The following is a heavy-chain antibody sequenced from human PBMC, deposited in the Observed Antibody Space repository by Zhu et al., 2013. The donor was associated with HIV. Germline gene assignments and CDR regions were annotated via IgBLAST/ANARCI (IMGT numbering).Heavy chain of an antibody. D-gene: IGHD2-15*01. CDR2: ISAYNGNT. V-gene: IGHV1-18*01. Sequence: QVQLVQSGAEVKKPGSSVKVSCKASGGTFSSYGISWVRQAPGQGLEWMGWISAYNGNTNYAQKLQGRVTMTTDTSTSTAYMELRSLRSDDTAVYYCARDLGYCSGGSCYSVGPLNWFDPWGQGTLVTVSS. J-gene: IGHJ5*02. CDR3: ARDLGYCSGGSCYSVGPLNWFDP. CDR1: GGTFSSYG.